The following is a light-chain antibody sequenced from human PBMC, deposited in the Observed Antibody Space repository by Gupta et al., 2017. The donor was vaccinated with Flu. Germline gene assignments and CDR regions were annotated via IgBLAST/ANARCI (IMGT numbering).Light chain of an antibody. CDR1: NSDVGGYNL. J-gene: IGLJ2*01. CDR3: GSYTVIGARLV. V-gene: IGLV2-23*02. CDR2: GVN. Sequence: QSALTQPASVSGSPGQSLTISCTGTNSDVGGYNLVSWYQQSPGKAPRLMIYGVNKRPSGVSIRFSGSKSGNTASLTISGLQSEDEADYYCGSYTVIGARLVFGGGTKLTVL.